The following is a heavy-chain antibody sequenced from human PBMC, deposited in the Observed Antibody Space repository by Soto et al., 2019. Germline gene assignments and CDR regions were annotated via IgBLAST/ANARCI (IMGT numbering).Heavy chain of an antibody. CDR1: GVSIHNSHSF. D-gene: IGHD2-21*01. J-gene: IGHJ5*01. CDR2: VYHNGGA. V-gene: IGHV4-39*01. CDR3: GRVVEGDTRHTDPDS. Sequence: SETLSLTCTVSGVSIHNSHSFWAWIRQPPGKGLQFIASVYHNGGAHYNSSLKRRVTISVDTANNQVSLRMRSLTAADKASYYCGRVVEGDTRHTDPDSWGQGIMVTVS.